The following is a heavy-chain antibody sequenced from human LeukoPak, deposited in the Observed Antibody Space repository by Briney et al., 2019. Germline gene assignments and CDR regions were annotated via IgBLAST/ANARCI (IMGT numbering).Heavy chain of an antibody. CDR3: ARGGIVGAHFDY. J-gene: IGHJ4*02. CDR1: GGSFSGYY. D-gene: IGHD1-26*01. Sequence: PSETLSLTCAVYGGSFSGYYWSWIRQPPGKGLEWIGEINHSGSTNYNPSLKSRATISVDTSKNQFSLKLSSVTAADTAVYYCARGGIVGAHFDYWGQGTLVTVSS. CDR2: INHSGST. V-gene: IGHV4-34*01.